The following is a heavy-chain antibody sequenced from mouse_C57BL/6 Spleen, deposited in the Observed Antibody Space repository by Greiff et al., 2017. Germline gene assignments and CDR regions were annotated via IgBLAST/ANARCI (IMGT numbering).Heavy chain of an antibody. D-gene: IGHD2-3*01. J-gene: IGHJ3*01. CDR1: GFTFSNYW. CDR2: IRLKSDNYAT. CDR3: TGDGYSSWFAY. V-gene: IGHV6-3*01. Sequence: EVKLMESGGGLVQPGGSMKLSCVASGFTFSNYWMNWVRQSPEKGLEWVAQIRLKSDNYATHYAESVKGRFTISRDDSKSSVYLQMNNLRAEDTGIYYCTGDGYSSWFAYWGQGTLVTVSA.